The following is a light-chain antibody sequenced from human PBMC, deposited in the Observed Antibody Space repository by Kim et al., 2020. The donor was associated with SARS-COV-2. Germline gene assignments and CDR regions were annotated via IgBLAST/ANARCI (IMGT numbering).Light chain of an antibody. CDR3: PQVGSSPLDT. J-gene: IGKJ2*01. V-gene: IGKV3-20*01. Sequence: EIVLTQSPGTLSLSPGERATLSCRASQSVSTNYLAWYQQKPGQAPRLLIYGASSRATGVPDRFGGSGSGTDFTLTISRLEPEDFAVYYWPQVGSSPLDTFGQGTKLEI. CDR2: GAS. CDR1: QSVSTNY.